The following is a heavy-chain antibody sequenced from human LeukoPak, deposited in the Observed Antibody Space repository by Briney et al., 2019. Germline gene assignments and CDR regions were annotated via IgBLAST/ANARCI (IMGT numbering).Heavy chain of an antibody. D-gene: IGHD2-2*01. Sequence: GESLKISCKSSGDIFTTYWIGRVRQMPGKGLEWMGIIYPGDSNVKYSPSFQGQVTISADKSISTAYLQWSSLKASDTAMYYCARLDIVVVPAAAFDYWGQGTLVTVSS. CDR3: ARLDIVVVPAAAFDY. CDR2: IYPGDSNV. V-gene: IGHV5-51*01. CDR1: GDIFTTYW. J-gene: IGHJ4*02.